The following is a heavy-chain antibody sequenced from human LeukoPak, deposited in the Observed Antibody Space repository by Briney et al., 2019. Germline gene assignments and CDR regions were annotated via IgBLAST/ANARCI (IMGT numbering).Heavy chain of an antibody. CDR3: ARGNEDYYGSSGYLS. V-gene: IGHV4-38-2*01. J-gene: IGHJ5*02. CDR2: VFHSENT. D-gene: IGHD3-22*01. CDR1: GDSISSDYY. Sequence: SETLSLTCAVSGDSISSDYYWAWIRQPPGKGLGWIGSVFHSENTYYNPSLKSRVTISVDTPKNQFSLKLTSVTAADTAVYYCARGNEDYYGSSGYLSWGQGTLVTVSS.